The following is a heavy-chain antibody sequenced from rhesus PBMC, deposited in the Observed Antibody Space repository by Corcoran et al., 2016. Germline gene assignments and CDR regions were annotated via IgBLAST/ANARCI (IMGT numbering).Heavy chain of an antibody. J-gene: IGHJ6*01. CDR2: IGGSRGGT. Sequence: QVQLQESGPGLVKPSETLSLTCAVAGGSIRGYYWNWIRQPPGKGLEGIGYIGGSRGGTYYNPSLKSRVTMSTDTSKNQFSLKLSSVTAADTAVYYCARKGGSYGLDSWGQGVVVTVSS. CDR1: GGSIRGYY. V-gene: IGHV4-165*02. D-gene: IGHD1-44*02. CDR3: ARKGGSYGLDS.